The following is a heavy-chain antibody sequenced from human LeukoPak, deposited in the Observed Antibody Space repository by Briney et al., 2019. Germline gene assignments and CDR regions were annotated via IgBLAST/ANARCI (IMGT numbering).Heavy chain of an antibody. CDR1: GYTFTGYY. V-gene: IGHV1-2*02. CDR2: INPNSGGT. J-gene: IGHJ4*02. D-gene: IGHD3-22*01. CDR3: ATYYYDSSGYYWADY. Sequence: ASVKVSCKASGYTFTGYYMHWVRQAPGQGLEWMGWINPNSGGTNYAQKLQGRVTMTTDTSTSTAYMELRSLRSDDTAVYYCATYYYDSSGYYWADYWGQGTLVTVSS.